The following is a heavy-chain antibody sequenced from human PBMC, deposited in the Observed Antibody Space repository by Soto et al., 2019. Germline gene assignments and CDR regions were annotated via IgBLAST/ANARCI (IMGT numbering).Heavy chain of an antibody. CDR2: IDASDSYT. CDR1: GYSFTSYW. J-gene: IGHJ4*02. Sequence: GESLKISCKGSGYSFTSYWISWVRQVPGKGLEWRGRIDASDSYTNYSPSFQGHVTISADKSISTAYLQWSSLKASDTAMYYCARHPKGYCSSTSCIYYFDYWGQGTLVTVSS. CDR3: ARHPKGYCSSTSCIYYFDY. D-gene: IGHD2-2*01. V-gene: IGHV5-10-1*01.